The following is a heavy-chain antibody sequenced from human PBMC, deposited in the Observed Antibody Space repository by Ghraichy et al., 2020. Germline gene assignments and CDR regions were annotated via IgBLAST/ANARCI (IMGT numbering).Heavy chain of an antibody. CDR1: GGSISSSSYY. Sequence: SETLSLTCTVSGGSISSSSYYWGWIRQPPGKGLEWIGSIYYSGSTYYNPSLKSRVTISVDTSKNQFSLKLSSVTAADTAVYYCARLDRTTYGMDVWGQGTTVTVSS. D-gene: IGHD1-14*01. CDR3: ARLDRTTYGMDV. V-gene: IGHV4-39*01. CDR2: IYYSGST. J-gene: IGHJ6*02.